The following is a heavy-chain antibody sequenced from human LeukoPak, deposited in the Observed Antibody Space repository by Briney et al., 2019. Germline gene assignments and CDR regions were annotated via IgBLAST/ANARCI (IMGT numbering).Heavy chain of an antibody. V-gene: IGHV1-18*01. CDR2: ISAYNGNT. D-gene: IGHD4-17*01. CDR1: GYTFTSYG. CDR3: ARRLYGDYEEDY. Sequence: ASVKVSFKASGYTFTSYGISWVRQAPGQGLEWMGWISAYNGNTNYAQKLQGRVTMTTDTSTSTAYMELRSLRSDDTAVYYCARRLYGDYEEDYWGQGTLVTVSS. J-gene: IGHJ4*02.